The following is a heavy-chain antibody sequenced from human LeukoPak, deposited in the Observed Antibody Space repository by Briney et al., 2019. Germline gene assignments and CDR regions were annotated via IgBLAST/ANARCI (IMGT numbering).Heavy chain of an antibody. CDR1: GFTFSNYA. D-gene: IGHD5-24*01. CDR2: ISGSGVST. Sequence: GGSLRLSCAASGFTFSNYAMNWVRQAPGKGLEWVSAISGSGVSTYSADSVKGRFTISRDNSKNTLYLQMNSLRVEDTAVYYCAKDHMRDGYNYGYWYFDLWGRGTLVTVSS. CDR3: AKDHMRDGYNYGYWYFDL. V-gene: IGHV3-23*01. J-gene: IGHJ2*01.